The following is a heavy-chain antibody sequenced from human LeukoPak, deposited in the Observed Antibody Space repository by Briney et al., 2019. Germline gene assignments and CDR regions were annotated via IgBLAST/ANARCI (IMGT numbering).Heavy chain of an antibody. D-gene: IGHD6-19*01. CDR2: ISSSDNTT. CDR3: AKRAVAGTGRAFDY. J-gene: IGHJ4*02. CDR1: GFTFSSYA. Sequence: GGSLRLSCAVSGFTFSSYAMNWVRQAPGKGLEWVSIISSSDNTTYYADSVKGRFTISRDNSKNTLYLQMNTLRAEDTAVYYCAKRAVAGTGRAFDYWGQGTLVTVSS. V-gene: IGHV3-23*01.